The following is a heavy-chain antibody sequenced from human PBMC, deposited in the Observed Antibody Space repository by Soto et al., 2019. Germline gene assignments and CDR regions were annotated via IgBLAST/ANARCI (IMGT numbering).Heavy chain of an antibody. CDR1: GYPFTGYR. CDR2: IIVYNGGT. V-gene: IGHV1-18*01. Sequence: ASVQVSCKASGYPFTGYRISWVRQAPGQGLEWMGWIIVYNGGTNDAQKIQGRVTMTTDTSASTAYMELRSLRTDDTAIYYCARETCSGGGCSFDLWGQGTLVTVSS. D-gene: IGHD2-15*01. J-gene: IGHJ4*02. CDR3: ARETCSGGGCSFDL.